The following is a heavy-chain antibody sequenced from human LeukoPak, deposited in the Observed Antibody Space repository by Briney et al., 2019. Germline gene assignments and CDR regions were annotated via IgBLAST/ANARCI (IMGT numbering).Heavy chain of an antibody. CDR2: ISTSSTYT. V-gene: IGHV3-11*06. J-gene: IGHJ4*02. CDR3: ARDRSYAFDY. CDR1: GFIFSDYY. D-gene: IGHD1-26*01. Sequence: GVSLRLSCAASGFIFSDYYMSWIRQAPGKGLEWVSYISTSSTYTAYADSVQGRFTISRDNAKNTLYLQMNSLRTEDTAVYYCARDRSYAFDYWGQGTLVTVPS.